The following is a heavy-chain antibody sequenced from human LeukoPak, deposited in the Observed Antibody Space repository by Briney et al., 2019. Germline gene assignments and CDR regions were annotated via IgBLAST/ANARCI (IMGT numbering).Heavy chain of an antibody. CDR1: GFTFSSYG. D-gene: IGHD1-26*01. CDR2: ISYDGSNK. J-gene: IGHJ4*02. V-gene: IGHV3-30*18. Sequence: GGSLRLSCAASGFTFSSYGMHWVRQAPGKGLEWVAVISYDGSNKYYADSVKGRFTISRDNSKNTLYLQMNSLRAEDTAVYYCAKDLGEGELLLFDYWGQGTLVTVSS. CDR3: AKDLGEGELLLFDY.